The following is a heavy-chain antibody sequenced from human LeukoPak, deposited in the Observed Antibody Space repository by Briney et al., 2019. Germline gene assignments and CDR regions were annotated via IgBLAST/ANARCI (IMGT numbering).Heavy chain of an antibody. Sequence: SETLSLTCSVSGGSISSCTYSWGWIRQPPGKGLEWIGSFSCSGSTYYNPSLKSRVTISVDTSKSQFSLYMDSVTAADTAVYYCARGPSRYYYGSGSLDYWGQGTLVTVSS. D-gene: IGHD3-10*01. CDR3: ARGPSRYYYGSGSLDY. J-gene: IGHJ4*02. V-gene: IGHV4-39*07. CDR1: GGSISSCTYS. CDR2: FSCSGST.